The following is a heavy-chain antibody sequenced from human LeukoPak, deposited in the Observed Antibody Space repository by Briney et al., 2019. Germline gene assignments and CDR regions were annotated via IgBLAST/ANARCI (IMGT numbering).Heavy chain of an antibody. V-gene: IGHV3-23*01. J-gene: IGHJ4*02. D-gene: IGHD3-10*01. CDR2: ISDSGGT. CDR3: AKDLLRIYWRAFDS. Sequence: GGSLRLSCAASGFNFSSYAMNWVRQAPGKGLEWVSAISDSGGTYYADSVKGRFTISRDNSKNTLYLQLSSLRAEDTAVYFCAKDLLRIYWRAFDSWGQGALVIVSS. CDR1: GFNFSSYA.